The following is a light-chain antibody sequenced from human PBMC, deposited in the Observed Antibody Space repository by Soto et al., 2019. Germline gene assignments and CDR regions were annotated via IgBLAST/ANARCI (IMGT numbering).Light chain of an antibody. Sequence: QSALTQPASVSASPGQSITISCTGSDSDVGSYDLVPWYQQHPDKAPKLLIYEVTKRPSGVSNRFSGSKSDNTASLTISGLQAEDEADYYCSSYAGTSHYVFGTGTKVTVL. J-gene: IGLJ1*01. CDR2: EVT. CDR3: SSYAGTSHYV. V-gene: IGLV2-23*02. CDR1: DSDVGSYDL.